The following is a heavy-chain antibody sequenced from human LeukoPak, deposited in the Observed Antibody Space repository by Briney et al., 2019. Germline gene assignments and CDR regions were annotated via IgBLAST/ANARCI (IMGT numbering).Heavy chain of an antibody. D-gene: IGHD3/OR15-3a*01. CDR3: AKEQRTGYYRTANS. CDR1: GFTFATHD. V-gene: IGHV3-30*18. J-gene: IGHJ4*02. Sequence: GGSLRLSCAASGFTFATHDMHWVRRAPGKGLEWVGVASRDGIRQNYGDSVEGRFTISRDQSGNTLFLQMNSLRPEDTAVYYCAKEQRTGYYRTANSWGQGTLVTVTS. CDR2: ASRDGIRQ.